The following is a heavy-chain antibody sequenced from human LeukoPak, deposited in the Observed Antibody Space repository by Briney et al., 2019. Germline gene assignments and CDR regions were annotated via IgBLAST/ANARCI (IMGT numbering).Heavy chain of an antibody. Sequence: GGSLRLSCAASGFTFDDYGMSWVRQAPGKGLEWVSGISGSGGSTYYADSVKGRFTISRDNSKNTLYLQMNSLRAEDTAVYYCAKAIDSSGDYWGQGTLVTVSS. D-gene: IGHD3-22*01. CDR2: ISGSGGST. CDR1: GFTFDDYG. CDR3: AKAIDSSGDY. V-gene: IGHV3-23*01. J-gene: IGHJ4*02.